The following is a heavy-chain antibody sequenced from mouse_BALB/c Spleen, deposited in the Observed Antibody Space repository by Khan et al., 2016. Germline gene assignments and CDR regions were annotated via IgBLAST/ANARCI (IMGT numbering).Heavy chain of an antibody. J-gene: IGHJ3*01. V-gene: IGHV1S81*02. CDR1: GYTFTSYW. CDR3: ARSYGNYEAWFAY. Sequence: QVQLQQPGAELVKPGASVKLSCKASGYTFTSYWMHWVKQRPGQGLEWIGEINPSNGRTNYNEKFKSKATLTVDKSSSTAYMQLSSLTSEDSAVXYCARSYGNYEAWFAYRGRGALVPISA. CDR2: INPSNGRT. D-gene: IGHD2-1*01.